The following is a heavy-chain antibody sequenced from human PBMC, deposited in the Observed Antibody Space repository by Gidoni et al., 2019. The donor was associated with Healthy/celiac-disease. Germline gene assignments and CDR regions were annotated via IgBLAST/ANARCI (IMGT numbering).Heavy chain of an antibody. D-gene: IGHD3-3*01. J-gene: IGHJ4*02. CDR2: ISSSGSTR. Sequence: EVQLVESGVALVQPGGSLRLSCAASGFTFSSYAMNWVRQAPGKGLEWVSYISSSGSTRYYADSVKGRFTISRDNAKNSLYLQMNRLRAEDTAVYYCGCLSGEFDYWGQGTLVTVSS. V-gene: IGHV3-48*03. CDR3: GCLSGEFDY. CDR1: GFTFSSYA.